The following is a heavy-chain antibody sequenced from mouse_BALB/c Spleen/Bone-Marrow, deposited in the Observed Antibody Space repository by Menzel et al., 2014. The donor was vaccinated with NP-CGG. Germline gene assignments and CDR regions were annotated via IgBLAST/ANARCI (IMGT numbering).Heavy chain of an antibody. CDR3: ARWRYDWYFDV. CDR2: ISSGSSTI. D-gene: IGHD2-14*01. V-gene: IGHV5-17*02. Sequence: EVKLMESGGGLVQPGGSRKLSCAASGFTFSSFGMHRVRQAPEKGLEWVAYISSGSSTIYYADTVKGRFTISRDNPKNTLFLQMTSLRSEDTAMYYCARWRYDWYFDVWGAGTTVTVSS. J-gene: IGHJ1*01. CDR1: GFTFSSFG.